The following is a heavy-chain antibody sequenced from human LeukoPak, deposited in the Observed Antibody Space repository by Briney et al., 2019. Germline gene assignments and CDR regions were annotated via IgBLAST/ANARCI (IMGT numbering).Heavy chain of an antibody. D-gene: IGHD3-22*01. CDR2: ISSSGSTI. CDR1: GFTFSSYE. J-gene: IGHJ4*02. V-gene: IGHV3-48*03. Sequence: GGSLRLSCAASGFTFSSYEMNWVRQAPGKGLEWVSYISSSGSTIYYADSVKGRFTISRDNAKNSLYLQMNSLRAEDTAVYYCARGGASTSSYYYDSSGHDYWGQGTLVTVSS. CDR3: ARGGASTSSYYYDSSGHDY.